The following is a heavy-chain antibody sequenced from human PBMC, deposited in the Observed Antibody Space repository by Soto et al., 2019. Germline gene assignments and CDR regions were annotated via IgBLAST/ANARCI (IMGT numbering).Heavy chain of an antibody. V-gene: IGHV3-30-3*01. Sequence: QVQLVESGGGVVQPGRSLRLSCAASGFTFSSYAMRWVRQAPGKGLEWVAVISYDGSNKYYADSVKGRFTISRDNSKNTLYLQMNSLRAEDTAVYYCARDERSGYYYGYYFDYWGQGTLVTVSS. CDR1: GFTFSSYA. J-gene: IGHJ4*02. CDR2: ISYDGSNK. D-gene: IGHD3-22*01. CDR3: ARDERSGYYYGYYFDY.